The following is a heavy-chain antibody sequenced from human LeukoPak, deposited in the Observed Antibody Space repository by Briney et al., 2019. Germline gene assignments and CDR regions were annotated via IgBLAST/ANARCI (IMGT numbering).Heavy chain of an antibody. J-gene: IGHJ4*02. CDR3: ARGRGGGYSNRYYFDY. D-gene: IGHD4-11*01. CDR1: GGSFSGYY. CDR2: INHSGST. Sequence: SETLSLTCAVYGGSFSGYYWSWIRQPPGKGLEWIGEINHSGSTNYNPSLKSRVTTSVDTSKNQFSLKLSSVTAADTAVYYCARGRGGGYSNRYYFDYWGQGTLVTVSS. V-gene: IGHV4-34*01.